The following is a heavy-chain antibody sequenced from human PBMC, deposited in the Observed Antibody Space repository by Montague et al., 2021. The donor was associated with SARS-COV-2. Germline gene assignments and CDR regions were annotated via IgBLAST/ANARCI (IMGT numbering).Heavy chain of an antibody. CDR1: GFTSSNYH. CDR2: ISRDSAEI. V-gene: IGHV3-48*02. Sequence: SLRLSCAATGFTSSNYHMTWVRQAPGKGLQWVSYISRDSAEIYYAESVKGRFTISRDNDRSALYLQMNTLRNEDTAMYYCARDSGITGADDYWGQGTLVVVSS. CDR3: ARDSGITGADDY. D-gene: IGHD1-14*01. J-gene: IGHJ4*02.